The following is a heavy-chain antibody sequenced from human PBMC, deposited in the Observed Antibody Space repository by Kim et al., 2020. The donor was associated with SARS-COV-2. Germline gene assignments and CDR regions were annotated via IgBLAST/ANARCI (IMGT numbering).Heavy chain of an antibody. Sequence: GGSLRLSCAASGFTFSSHGMHWVRQAPGKGLEWVAAIWYVGSNEYYADSVKGRFTISRDNSQNTPFLQMNSLRVEDTAVYYCARVPGFSRDDYYMDVWGKGTTVPVSS. CDR3: ARVPGFSRDDYYMDV. CDR1: GFTFSSHG. D-gene: IGHD3-10*01. CDR2: IWYVGSNE. J-gene: IGHJ6*03. V-gene: IGHV3-33*01.